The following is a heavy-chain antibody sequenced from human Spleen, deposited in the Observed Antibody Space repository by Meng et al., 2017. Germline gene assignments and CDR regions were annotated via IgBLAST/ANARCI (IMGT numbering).Heavy chain of an antibody. J-gene: IGHJ2*01. Sequence: VLLQESGPGLVRPSGTLSLTCTVSVGSVSSGNYYWSWVRQPPGKGLEWIGFIYHTGSTDCNPSLKRRVTISVDTSNNHFSLKLTSVTAADTAVYYCARSYGSGTYWYFDLWGRGTLVTVSS. CDR2: IYHTGST. V-gene: IGHV4-61*03. CDR3: ARSYGSGTYWYFDL. D-gene: IGHD3-10*01. CDR1: VGSVSSGNYY.